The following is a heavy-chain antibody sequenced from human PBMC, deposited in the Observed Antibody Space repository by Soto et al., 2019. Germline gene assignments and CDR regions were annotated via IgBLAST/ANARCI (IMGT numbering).Heavy chain of an antibody. V-gene: IGHV3-48*02. D-gene: IGHD2-15*01. J-gene: IGHJ6*02. Sequence: EVQLVESGGGLVQPGGSLRLSCAASGFTFSSYSMNWVRQAPGKGLEWVSYISSSSSTIYYADSVKGRFTISRDNAKNSLYLKMNSLRDEDTAVYYCAREGRYCSGGSCYSKLDYYYYYGMDVWGQGTTVTVSS. CDR3: AREGRYCSGGSCYSKLDYYYYYGMDV. CDR2: ISSSSSTI. CDR1: GFTFSSYS.